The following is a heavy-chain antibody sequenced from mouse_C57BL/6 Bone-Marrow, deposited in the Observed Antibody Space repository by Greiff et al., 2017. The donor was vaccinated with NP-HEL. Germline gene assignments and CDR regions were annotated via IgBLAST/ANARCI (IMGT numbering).Heavy chain of an antibody. J-gene: IGHJ4*01. V-gene: IGHV1-75*01. D-gene: IGHD3-2*02. Sequence: VQLQQSGPELVKPGASVKISCKASGYTFTDYYINWVKQRPGQGLEWIGCIFPGSGSTYYNEKFKGQATLTVDKSSSTVYMLLSSLTSEDSAVYFCARPRQLRLRWAMDYGGQGTSVTVSS. CDR2: IFPGSGST. CDR3: ARPRQLRLRWAMDY. CDR1: GYTFTDYY.